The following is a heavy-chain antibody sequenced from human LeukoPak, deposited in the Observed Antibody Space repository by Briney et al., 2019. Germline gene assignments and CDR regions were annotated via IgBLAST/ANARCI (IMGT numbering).Heavy chain of an antibody. D-gene: IGHD1-1*01. CDR1: GFTFSSYA. CDR3: ARSKTIQLDAMDV. Sequence: GGSLRLSCAASGFTFSSYAMHWVRQAPGKGLEWVAVIPYDGSNKYYADSVKGRFTISRDNAKNSLYLQMNSLRAEDTAMYYCARSKTIQLDAMDVWGNGTTVTVSS. CDR2: IPYDGSNK. V-gene: IGHV3-30-3*01. J-gene: IGHJ6*04.